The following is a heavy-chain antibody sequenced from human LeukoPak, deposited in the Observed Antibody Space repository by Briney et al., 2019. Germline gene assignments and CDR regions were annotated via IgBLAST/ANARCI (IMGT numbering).Heavy chain of an antibody. D-gene: IGHD4-17*01. Sequence: SETLSLTCTVSGGSISSYYWSWIRQPPGKGLEWIGSIYYSVSTYYNPSLKSRVTISVDTSKNQFSLKLSSVTAADTAVYYCARVPTVTFFDYWGQGTLVTVSS. CDR2: IYYSVST. J-gene: IGHJ4*02. V-gene: IGHV4-39*07. CDR3: ARVPTVTFFDY. CDR1: GGSISSYY.